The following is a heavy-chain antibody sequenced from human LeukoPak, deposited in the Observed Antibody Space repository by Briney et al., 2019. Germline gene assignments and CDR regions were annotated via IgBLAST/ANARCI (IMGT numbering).Heavy chain of an antibody. Sequence: PGGSLRLSCTASGFTFSTYAMHWVRQAPGKGLEWVAIISHDGSLKSYANSVEGRFSISRDNSKSTLYLEMNSLTAEDTAVYYCAKDKVGSENSYLELHYWGQGTLVTVSS. CDR3: AKDKVGSENSYLELHY. V-gene: IGHV3-30*18. CDR1: GFTFSTYA. J-gene: IGHJ4*02. D-gene: IGHD3-10*01. CDR2: ISHDGSLK.